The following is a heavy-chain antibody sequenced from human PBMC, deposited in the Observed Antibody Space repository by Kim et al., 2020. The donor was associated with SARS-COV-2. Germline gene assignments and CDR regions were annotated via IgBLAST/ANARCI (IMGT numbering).Heavy chain of an antibody. Sequence: GGSLRLSCAASGFTFSSYSMNWVRQAPGKGLEWVSSISSSSSYIYYADSVKGRFTISRDNAKNSLYLQMNSLRAEDTAVYYCARDLLGLRYFDWQDDYWGQGTLVTVSS. D-gene: IGHD3-9*01. CDR1: GFTFSSYS. V-gene: IGHV3-21*01. J-gene: IGHJ4*02. CDR3: ARDLLGLRYFDWQDDY. CDR2: ISSSSSYI.